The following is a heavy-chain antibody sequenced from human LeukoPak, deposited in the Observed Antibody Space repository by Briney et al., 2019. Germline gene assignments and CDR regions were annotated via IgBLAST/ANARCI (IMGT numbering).Heavy chain of an antibody. J-gene: IGHJ6*03. CDR3: ARVGVHDFHMDV. CDR2: INSDGSST. D-gene: IGHD3-3*01. V-gene: IGHV3-74*01. CDR1: GFTFSSYW. Sequence: GGSLRLSCAASGFTFSSYWMHWVRQAAVKGLVWVSRINSDGSSTTYADSVKGRFTISRDNAKNTLYLQMSSLRAEDTAVYYCARVGVHDFHMDVWGKGTTVTVSS.